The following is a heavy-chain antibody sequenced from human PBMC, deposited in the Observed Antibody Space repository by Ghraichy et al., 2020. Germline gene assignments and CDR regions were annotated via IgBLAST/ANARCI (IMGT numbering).Heavy chain of an antibody. CDR1: GGSISSSSYY. CDR3: ARLRGGFGELLDY. J-gene: IGHJ4*02. CDR2: IYYSGST. Sequence: SETLSLTCTVSGGSISSSSYYWGWIRQPQGKGLEWIGSIYYSGSTYYNPSLKSRVTISVDTSKNQFSLKLSSVTAADTAVYYCARLRGGFGELLDYWGQGTLVTVSS. V-gene: IGHV4-39*01. D-gene: IGHD3-10*01.